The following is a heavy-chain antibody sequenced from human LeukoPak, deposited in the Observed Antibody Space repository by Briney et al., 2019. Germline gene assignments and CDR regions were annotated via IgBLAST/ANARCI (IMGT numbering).Heavy chain of an antibody. Sequence: GASVKVSCKASGYTFTSYGISWVRQAPGQGLERMGWISAYNGNTNYAQKLQGRVTMTTDTSTSTAYMELRSLRSDDTAVYYCARGTYCSSTSCYDYWGQGTLVTVSS. J-gene: IGHJ4*02. CDR3: ARGTYCSSTSCYDY. V-gene: IGHV1-18*01. CDR2: ISAYNGNT. CDR1: GYTFTSYG. D-gene: IGHD2-2*01.